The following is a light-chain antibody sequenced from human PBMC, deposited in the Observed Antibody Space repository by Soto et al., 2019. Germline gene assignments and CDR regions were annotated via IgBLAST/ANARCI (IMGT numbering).Light chain of an antibody. CDR2: AAF. CDR1: QSISSY. J-gene: IGKJ4*01. V-gene: IGKV1-39*01. Sequence: DIQMTQSPSSLSASVGDRVTITCRASQSISSYLHWYQQKPGRAPKLLIYAAFRLQSGVPSRFSGSGSGTDFTLTISSLQPEDFATYHCQQEYSTPLTFGGGTKVELK. CDR3: QQEYSTPLT.